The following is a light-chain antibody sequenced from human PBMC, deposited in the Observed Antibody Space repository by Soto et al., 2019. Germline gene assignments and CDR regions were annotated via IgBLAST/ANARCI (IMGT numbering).Light chain of an antibody. CDR2: EVS. J-gene: IGLJ2*01. CDR1: SSDIDGYNY. CDR3: SSYTGSNVI. V-gene: IGLV2-8*01. Sequence: QSALTQPPSASGSPGQSVTISCTGTSSDIDGYNYVSWYQKHPGKVPKLAIYEVSKRPSGVPDRFSASRSGNTASLTVSGLLPEDEADYYCSSYTGSNVIFGGGTQLTVL.